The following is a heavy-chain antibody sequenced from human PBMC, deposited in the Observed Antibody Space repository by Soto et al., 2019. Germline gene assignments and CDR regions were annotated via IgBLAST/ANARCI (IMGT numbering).Heavy chain of an antibody. CDR1: GGSISSGGYY. J-gene: IGHJ4*02. CDR2: IYYSGST. CDR3: ARDRGYDILTGYSGIDY. D-gene: IGHD3-9*01. Sequence: PSETLSLTCTVSGGSISSGGYYWSWIRQHPGKGLEWIGYIYYSGSTYYNPSLKSRVTISVDTSKNQFSLKLSSVTAADTAVYYCARDRGYDILTGYSGIDYWGQGTLVTVSS. V-gene: IGHV4-31*03.